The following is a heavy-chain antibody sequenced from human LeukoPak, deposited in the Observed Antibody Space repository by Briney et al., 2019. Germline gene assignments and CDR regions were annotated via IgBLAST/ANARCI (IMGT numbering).Heavy chain of an antibody. CDR3: ARGEAVAGTDH. Sequence: PGGSLRLSCAASGFTFSSYWMSWVRQAPGKGLEWLARINSDGYSISYAASVKGRFTISRDNAKKTLYLQMNSLRVEDTAMYYCARGEAVAGTDHWGQGVLVTVSS. D-gene: IGHD6-19*01. CDR1: GFTFSSYW. V-gene: IGHV3-74*01. J-gene: IGHJ4*02. CDR2: INSDGYSI.